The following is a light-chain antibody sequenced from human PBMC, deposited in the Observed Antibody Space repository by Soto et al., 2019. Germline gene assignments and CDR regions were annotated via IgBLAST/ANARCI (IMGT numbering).Light chain of an antibody. CDR2: DVS. J-gene: IGLJ1*01. Sequence: QSALTQPASVSGSPGQSITISCTGTSSDVGGYNYVSWYQQHPGKAPKLMIYDVSTRPSGVSNRFSGSKSGNTASLTISGLQAEDEADYYCSSYTGISTYVFGTGTKVTVL. CDR1: SSDVGGYNY. CDR3: SSYTGISTYV. V-gene: IGLV2-14*01.